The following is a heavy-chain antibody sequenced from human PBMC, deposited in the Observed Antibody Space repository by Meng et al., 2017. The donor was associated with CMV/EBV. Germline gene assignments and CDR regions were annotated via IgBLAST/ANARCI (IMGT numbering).Heavy chain of an antibody. V-gene: IGHV3-53*01. CDR2: IYSEGTT. CDR1: GFTVSNNY. D-gene: IGHD1-7*01. CDR3: ARDGNYHGV. J-gene: IGHJ4*02. Sequence: LVEAGGGLSQPGGSLRLSCAASGFTVSNNYMRWFRQAPGKGLEWVSLIYSEGTTDYADSVKGRFTISRDNSKNTLYLQMNSLRAEDTAVYYCARDGNYHGVWGQGTLVTVSS.